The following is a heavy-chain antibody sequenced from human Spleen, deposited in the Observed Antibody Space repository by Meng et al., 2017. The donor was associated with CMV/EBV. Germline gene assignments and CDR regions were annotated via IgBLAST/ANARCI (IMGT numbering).Heavy chain of an antibody. D-gene: IGHD3-22*01. CDR3: ARTYSSGYYFENGMDV. CDR2: INWNGDSS. J-gene: IGHJ6*02. Sequence: GESLKISCAASGFNFDDNGMSWVRQAPGKGLEWVSGINWNGDSSGYADSVRGRFTTSRDNAKKSLYLQMNSLRAEDTALYYCARTYSSGYYFENGMDVWGQGTTVTVSS. V-gene: IGHV3-20*04. CDR1: GFNFDDNG.